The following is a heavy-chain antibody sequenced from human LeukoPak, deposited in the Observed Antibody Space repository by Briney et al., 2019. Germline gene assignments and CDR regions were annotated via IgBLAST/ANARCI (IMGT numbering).Heavy chain of an antibody. J-gene: IGHJ4*02. V-gene: IGHV1-46*01. CDR1: GYTFTSYY. CDR3: ARDLKYYDSSGHPGY. CDR2: INPSGGST. D-gene: IGHD3-22*01. Sequence: ASVKVSCKVSGYTFTSYYMHWVRQAPGQGLEWMGIINPSGGSTSYAQKFQGRVTMTRDTSTSTVYMELSSLRSEDTAVYYCARDLKYYDSSGHPGYWGQGTLVTVSS.